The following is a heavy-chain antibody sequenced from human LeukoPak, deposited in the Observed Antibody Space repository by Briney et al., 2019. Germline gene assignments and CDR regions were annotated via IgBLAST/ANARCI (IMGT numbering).Heavy chain of an antibody. CDR1: GFSFNEYA. Sequence: GGSLRLSCAASGFSFNEYAMSWVRQAPGKGLEWISAITAGGGDTYHADSVKGRFTISRTNSGNSLYLQMNSLRVEDSAVYHCAKGSWTSRPYYFDFWGQGTLVTVSS. CDR2: ITAGGGDT. CDR3: AKGSWTSRPYYFDF. D-gene: IGHD3/OR15-3a*01. V-gene: IGHV3-23*01. J-gene: IGHJ4*02.